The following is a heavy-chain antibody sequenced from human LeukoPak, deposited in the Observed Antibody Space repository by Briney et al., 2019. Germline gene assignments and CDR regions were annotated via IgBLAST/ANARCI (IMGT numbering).Heavy chain of an antibody. J-gene: IGHJ4*02. Sequence: GGSLRLSCAASGFIFSSYAMNWVRQAPGKGLGWVSAISDSGDSTYYADSVKGRFTISRDNSRNTLYLQMNSLRAEDTAVYYCAKRGGTGTKYFDYWGQGTLVTVSS. CDR3: AKRGGTGTKYFDY. V-gene: IGHV3-23*01. D-gene: IGHD1-1*01. CDR1: GFIFSSYA. CDR2: ISDSGDST.